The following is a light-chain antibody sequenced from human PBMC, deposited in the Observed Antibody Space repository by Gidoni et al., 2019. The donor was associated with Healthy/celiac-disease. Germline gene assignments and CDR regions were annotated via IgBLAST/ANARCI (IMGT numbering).Light chain of an antibody. V-gene: IGKV1-5*01. CDR1: QSISSW. CDR2: DAS. CDR3: QQYNSYSGT. J-gene: IGKJ1*01. Sequence: DIQMTQSLSTLSASVGDRGTITCRASQSISSWLAWYQQKPGKAPKLLIYDASSLESGVPSRFSGSGSGTEFTLTISSLQPDDFATYYCQQYNSYSGTFGQGTKVEIK.